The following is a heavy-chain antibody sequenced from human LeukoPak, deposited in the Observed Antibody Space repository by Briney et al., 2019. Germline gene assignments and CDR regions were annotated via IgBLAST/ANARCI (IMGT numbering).Heavy chain of an antibody. CDR2: ISDSGGRT. J-gene: IGHJ4*02. V-gene: IGHV3-23*01. CDR1: GFTFSNYA. D-gene: IGHD6-13*01. Sequence: PGGSLRLSCAASGFTFSNYAMSWVRQAPGKGLEWVSSISDSGGRTYYAGSVKGRFTISRDNSKTTVHLQMTSLRAEDTAVYYCAKVVAAAGTAYWGQGTLVTVSS. CDR3: AKVVAAAGTAY.